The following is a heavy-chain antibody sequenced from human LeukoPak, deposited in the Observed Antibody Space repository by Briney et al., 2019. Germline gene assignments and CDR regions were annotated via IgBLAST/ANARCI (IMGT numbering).Heavy chain of an antibody. J-gene: IGHJ4*02. CDR1: GYTFSSYY. Sequence: WASVEVSCKTSGYTFSSYYIHWVRQAPGQGLEWMAWINPNSAATHYATRFQGRITVTRDTSIRTAYMELSSLRSEDTAVYYCARGLGNDGIFDYWGQGTLVSVSS. CDR3: ARGLGNDGIFDY. CDR2: INPNSAAT. D-gene: IGHD1-1*01. V-gene: IGHV1-2*02.